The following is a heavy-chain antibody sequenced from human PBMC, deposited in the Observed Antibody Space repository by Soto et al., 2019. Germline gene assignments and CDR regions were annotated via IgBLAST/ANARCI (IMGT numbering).Heavy chain of an antibody. J-gene: IGHJ5*02. D-gene: IGHD4-17*01. V-gene: IGHV5-51*01. CDR3: ARHGFYGDYASNYFDP. Sequence: GESLKISCQASGYNFATYWIAWVRQMPGKGLEYMGIIYPGNSDARYSPSFQGQVTFSADKSISTAYLHWSSLKASDTAMYYCARHGFYGDYASNYFDPWGRGTLVTVSS. CDR1: GYNFATYW. CDR2: IYPGNSDA.